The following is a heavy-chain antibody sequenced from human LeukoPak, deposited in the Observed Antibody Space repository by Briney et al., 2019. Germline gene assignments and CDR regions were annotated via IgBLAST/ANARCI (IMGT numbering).Heavy chain of an antibody. CDR3: ARNSWYPYYFDY. Sequence: PSETLSLTCAVYGGSFSGYYWSWIRQPPGKGLEWIGEINHSGSTNYNPSLKSRVTISVDTSNNQFSLKLSSVTAADTAVYYCARNSWYPYYFDYWGQGTLVTASS. V-gene: IGHV4-34*01. CDR1: GGSFSGYY. D-gene: IGHD6-13*01. J-gene: IGHJ4*02. CDR2: INHSGST.